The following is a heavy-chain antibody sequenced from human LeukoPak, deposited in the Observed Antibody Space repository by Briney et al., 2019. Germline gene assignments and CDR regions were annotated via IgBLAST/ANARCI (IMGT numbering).Heavy chain of an antibody. J-gene: IGHJ4*02. D-gene: IGHD6-19*01. Sequence: ASVKVSCKASGYTFTGYYMHWVRQAPGQGLEWMGWINPNSGGTNYAQKFQGWVTMTRDTSISTAYMELSRLRSDDTAVYYCARDLKPYMGSGWYSLHYWGQGTLVTVSS. V-gene: IGHV1-2*04. CDR1: GYTFTGYY. CDR2: INPNSGGT. CDR3: ARDLKPYMGSGWYSLHY.